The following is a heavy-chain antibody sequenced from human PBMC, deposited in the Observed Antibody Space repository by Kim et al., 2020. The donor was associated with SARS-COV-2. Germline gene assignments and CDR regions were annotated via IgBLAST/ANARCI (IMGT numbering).Heavy chain of an antibody. Sequence: SVKVSCKASGGTFSSYAISWVRQAPGQGLEWMGRIIPILGIANYAQKFQGRVTITADKSTSTAYMELSSLRSEDTAVYYCARDQGADSRGYYGVYWGQGTLVTVSS. J-gene: IGHJ4*02. V-gene: IGHV1-69*04. CDR1: GGTFSSYA. CDR2: IIPILGIA. CDR3: ARDQGADSRGYYGVY. D-gene: IGHD3-22*01.